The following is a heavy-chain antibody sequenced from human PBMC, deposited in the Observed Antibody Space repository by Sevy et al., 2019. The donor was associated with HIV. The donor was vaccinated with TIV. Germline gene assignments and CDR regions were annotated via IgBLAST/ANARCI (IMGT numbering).Heavy chain of an antibody. CDR1: GGSISSGGYS. CDR3: ARGTAAATFDY. V-gene: IGHV4-30-2*01. D-gene: IGHD2-15*01. CDR2: IYHSGST. Sequence: SETLSLTCAVSGGSISSGGYSWSWIRQPPGKGLEWIGYIYHSGSTYYNPSLKSRVTISVDRSKNQFSLKLSSVTAAYTAVYYCARGTAAATFDYWGQGTLVTVSS. J-gene: IGHJ4*02.